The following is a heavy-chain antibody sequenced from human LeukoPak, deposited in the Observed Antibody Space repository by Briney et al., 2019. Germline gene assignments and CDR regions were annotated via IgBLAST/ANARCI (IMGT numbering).Heavy chain of an antibody. D-gene: IGHD2-2*01. V-gene: IGHV3-49*04. CDR3: TRDGHCSSTSCYPPGY. Sequence: GGSLRLSRTASGFTFGDYAMSWVRQAPGKGLEWVGFIRSKAYGGTTEYAASVKGRFNISRDDSKSIAYLQMNSLKTEDTAVYYCTRDGHCSSTSCYPPGYWGQGTLVTVSS. J-gene: IGHJ4*02. CDR2: IRSKAYGGTT. CDR1: GFTFGDYA.